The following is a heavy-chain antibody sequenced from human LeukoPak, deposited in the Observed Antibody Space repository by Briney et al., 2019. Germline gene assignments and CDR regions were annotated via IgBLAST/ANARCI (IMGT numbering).Heavy chain of an antibody. Sequence: SGPALAKPTQTLTLTCTFSGVSLSTSGMRGSGIRQPPEKALEWLARLDCGDDKFYHTSLQIMHTISTDTSKHQVGRTMTNMDPVDTATYYCAWTPYCGGDCYVDYWGQGTLVTVSS. CDR2: LDCGDDK. CDR1: GVSLSTSGMR. D-gene: IGHD2-21*02. J-gene: IGHJ4*02. CDR3: AWTPYCGGDCYVDY. V-gene: IGHV2-70*04.